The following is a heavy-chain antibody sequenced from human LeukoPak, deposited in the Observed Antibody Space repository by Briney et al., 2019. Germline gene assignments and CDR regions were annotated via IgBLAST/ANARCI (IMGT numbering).Heavy chain of an antibody. J-gene: IGHJ4*02. CDR1: GYTFTSYG. CDR2: ISAYNGNT. D-gene: IGHD6-6*01. CDR3: ARDGIAARPPRRFDY. V-gene: IGHV1-18*01. Sequence: GASVKVSCKASGYTFTSYGISWVRQAPGQGLEWMGWISAYNGNTNYAQKLQGRVTMTTDTSTSTAYMELRSLRSDDTAVYYCARDGIAARPPRRFDYWGQRTLVTVSS.